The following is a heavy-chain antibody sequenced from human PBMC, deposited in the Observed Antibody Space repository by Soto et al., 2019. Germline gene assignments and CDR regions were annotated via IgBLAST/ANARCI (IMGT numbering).Heavy chain of an antibody. J-gene: IGHJ6*02. CDR1: GYTFTRYN. V-gene: IGHV1-18*01. CDR2: ISAYNGNT. CDR3: ARREDGMVRGVIEDYYYGMDV. Sequence: ASVKVSCKTPGYTFTRYNIHWVRQAPGQGLEWMGWISAYNGNTNYAQKLQGRVTMTTDTSTSTAYMELRSLRSDDTAVYYCARREDGMVRGVIEDYYYGMDVWGQGTTVTVSS. D-gene: IGHD3-10*01.